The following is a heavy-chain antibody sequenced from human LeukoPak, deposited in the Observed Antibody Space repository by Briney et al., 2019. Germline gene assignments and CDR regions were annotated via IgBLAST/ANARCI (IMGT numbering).Heavy chain of an antibody. J-gene: IGHJ4*02. CDR2: INHSGST. D-gene: IGHD2-15*01. Sequence: SETLSLTCAVYGGSFSGYYWSWIRQPPGKGLEWIGEINHSGSTNYNPSLKSRVTISVDTSKNQFSLMLSSVTAADTAVYYCARLNCSGGSCYPDYWGQGTLVTVSS. V-gene: IGHV4-34*01. CDR1: GGSFSGYY. CDR3: ARLNCSGGSCYPDY.